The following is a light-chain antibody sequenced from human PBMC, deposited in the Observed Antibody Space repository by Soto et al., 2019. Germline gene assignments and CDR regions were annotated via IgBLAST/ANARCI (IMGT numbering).Light chain of an antibody. V-gene: IGLV2-14*03. CDR3: QSYESSSLSGFV. CDR1: SSDVGAYKY. Sequence: QSALTQPASVSGSPGQSITISCTGTSSDVGAYKYVSWYQQHPGKAPKLIIYGVSNRPSGVSNRFSGSKSGNTAFLTISGLQPEDEADYYCQSYESSSLSGFVFGSGTKATVL. CDR2: GVS. J-gene: IGLJ1*01.